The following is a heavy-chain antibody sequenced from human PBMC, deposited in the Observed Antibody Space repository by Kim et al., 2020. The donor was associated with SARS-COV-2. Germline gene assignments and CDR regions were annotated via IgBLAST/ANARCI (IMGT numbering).Heavy chain of an antibody. CDR1: GGSFSGYY. CDR2: INHSGST. J-gene: IGHJ5*02. CDR3: ARGLSMVRGSLLPNWFDP. V-gene: IGHV4-34*01. D-gene: IGHD3-10*01. Sequence: SETLSLTCAVYGGSFSGYYWSWIRQPPGKGLEWIGEINHSGSTNYNPSLKSRVTISVDTSKNQFSLKLSSVTAADTAVYYCARGLSMVRGSLLPNWFDPWGQGTLVTVSS.